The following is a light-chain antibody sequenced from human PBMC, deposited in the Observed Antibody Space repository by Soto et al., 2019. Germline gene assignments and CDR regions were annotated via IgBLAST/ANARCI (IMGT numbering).Light chain of an antibody. Sequence: EIVLTQSPGTLSLSPGKRATLSGRASQSVSSSYLAWYHQKPGQAPRLLIYGASIRATGIPDRFSGSGSGTDFTLTISSLEPEDFAVYYCQQYCSSPWTFGQGTKVEIK. CDR1: QSVSSSY. CDR2: GAS. V-gene: IGKV3-20*01. J-gene: IGKJ1*01. CDR3: QQYCSSPWT.